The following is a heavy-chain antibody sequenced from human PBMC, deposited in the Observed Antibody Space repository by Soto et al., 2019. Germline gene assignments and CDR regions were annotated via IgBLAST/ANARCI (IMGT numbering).Heavy chain of an antibody. Sequence: GASVKVSCKASGGTFSSYAISWVRQASGQGLEWMGGIIPIFGTANYAQKFQGRVTITADESTSTAYMELSSLRSEDTAVYYCARPNSGVYCSGGSCSQPSLYGMDVWGQGTTVTVSS. J-gene: IGHJ6*02. CDR2: IIPIFGTA. V-gene: IGHV1-69*13. D-gene: IGHD2-15*01. CDR3: ARPNSGVYCSGGSCSQPSLYGMDV. CDR1: GGTFSSYA.